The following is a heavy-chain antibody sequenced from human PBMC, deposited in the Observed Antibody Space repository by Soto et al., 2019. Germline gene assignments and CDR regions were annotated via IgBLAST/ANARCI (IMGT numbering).Heavy chain of an antibody. CDR2: ISFDGIHN. CDR1: RINFDTYG. V-gene: IGHV3-30*03. J-gene: IGHJ4*02. D-gene: IGHD2-15*01. CDR3: GRLIFYPTGWIES. Sequence: GGSLRLSCTASRINFDTYGMLWVRQAPGKGLEWVAVISFDGIHNFYADSVKGRFTISRDNSENTLYLQMDSLRAEDTAMYYCGRLIFYPTGWIESWGLGTLVTVSS.